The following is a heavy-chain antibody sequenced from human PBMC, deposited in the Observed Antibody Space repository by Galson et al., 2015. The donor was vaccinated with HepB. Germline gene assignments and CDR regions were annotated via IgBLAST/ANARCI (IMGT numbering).Heavy chain of an antibody. V-gene: IGHV1-18*01. D-gene: IGHD3-22*01. CDR1: GYTFSNYG. CDR2: ISTYSDNT. J-gene: IGHJ4*02. Sequence: SVKVSCKASGYTFSNYGITWVRQAPGQGREWIGCISTYSDNTNYADTLQGRVTMTTDISTSTAYLELRSLRSDDTAVYYCAIGWGSMKVVVVTTLLDYWGQGTLVTVSS. CDR3: AIGWGSMKVVVVTTLLDY.